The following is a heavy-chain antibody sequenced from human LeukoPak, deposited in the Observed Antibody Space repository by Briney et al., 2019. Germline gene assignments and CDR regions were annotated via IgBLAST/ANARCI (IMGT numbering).Heavy chain of an antibody. CDR1: GFTFSSYS. CDR2: ISHDGDNE. V-gene: IGHV3-30*13. Sequence: GGSLRLSCAASGFTFSSYSMNWVRQAPGKGLEWVAVISHDGDNEYYADSVKGQFTISRDNSKDRLYLQMNSLRPEDTAMYYCARVRGGRSWYYYGMDVWGRGATVTVSS. CDR3: ARVRGGRSWYYYGMDV. J-gene: IGHJ6*02. D-gene: IGHD3-16*01.